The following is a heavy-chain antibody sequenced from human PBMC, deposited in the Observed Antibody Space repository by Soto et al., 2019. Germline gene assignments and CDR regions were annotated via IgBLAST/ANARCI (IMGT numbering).Heavy chain of an antibody. CDR2: IYSGGST. Sequence: EVQLVESVGGLVQPGGSLRLSCAASGFTVSSNYMSWVRQAPGKGLEWVSVIYSGGSTYYADSVKGRFTISRDNSKNTLYLQMNSLRAEDTAVYYCADSYYYGSPDAFDIWGQGTMVTVSS. V-gene: IGHV3-66*01. D-gene: IGHD3-10*01. CDR1: GFTVSSNY. J-gene: IGHJ3*02. CDR3: ADSYYYGSPDAFDI.